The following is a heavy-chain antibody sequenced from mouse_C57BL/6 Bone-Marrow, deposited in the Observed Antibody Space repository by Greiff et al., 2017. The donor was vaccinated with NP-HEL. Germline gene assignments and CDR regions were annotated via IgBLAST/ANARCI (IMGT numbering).Heavy chain of an antibody. Sequence: QVQLQQPGAELVKPGASVKLSCKASGYTFTSYWMQWVKQRPGQGLEWIGELYPSDSYTNYNQKFQGKATLTVDASSRTAYMQLSSLTSEDSAVYYCATLPEYFDVWGTGTTVTVSS. J-gene: IGHJ1*03. CDR1: GYTFTSYW. V-gene: IGHV1-50*01. CDR2: LYPSDSYT. CDR3: ATLPEYFDV.